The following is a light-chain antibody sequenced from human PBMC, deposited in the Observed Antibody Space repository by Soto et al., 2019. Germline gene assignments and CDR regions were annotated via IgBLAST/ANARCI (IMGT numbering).Light chain of an antibody. Sequence: QSVLTQPASVSGSPGQSITISCTGTSSDVGSYNLVSWYQQHPGKAPKLMIYEGSKRPSGVSNRFSGSKSGNTASLTISGLQAEDEADYYCCSYAGSDTLGVFGGGTKLTVL. CDR1: SSDVGSYNL. CDR3: CSYAGSDTLGV. CDR2: EGS. V-gene: IGLV2-23*01. J-gene: IGLJ2*01.